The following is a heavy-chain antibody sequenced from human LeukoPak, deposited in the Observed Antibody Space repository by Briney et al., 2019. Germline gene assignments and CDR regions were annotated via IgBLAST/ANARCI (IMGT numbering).Heavy chain of an antibody. Sequence: GGSLRLSCAASGFTFSSYGMHWVRQAPGKGLEWVAFIRYDGSNKYYADSVKGRFTISRDNSKNTLYLQMNSLRAEDTAVYYCARDQAQIVGAIWGPDYWGQGTLVTVSS. CDR3: ARDQAQIVGAIWGPDY. CDR2: IRYDGSNK. CDR1: GFTFSSYG. J-gene: IGHJ4*02. D-gene: IGHD1-26*01. V-gene: IGHV3-30*02.